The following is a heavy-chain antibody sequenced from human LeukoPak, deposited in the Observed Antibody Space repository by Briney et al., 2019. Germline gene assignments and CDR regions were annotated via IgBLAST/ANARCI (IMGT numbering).Heavy chain of an antibody. J-gene: IGHJ6*02. CDR1: GGSISTYY. Sequence: PSETLSLTCTVSGGSISTYYWSRIRQPPGKGLEWIGFIYYSGTTEYNPSLKSRATISLDTSKKQFSLKLNSVTAADTAVYYCARSYDSRGYYYFGMDVWGQGTTVTVSS. CDR2: IYYSGTT. V-gene: IGHV4-59*01. CDR3: ARSYDSRGYYYFGMDV. D-gene: IGHD3-22*01.